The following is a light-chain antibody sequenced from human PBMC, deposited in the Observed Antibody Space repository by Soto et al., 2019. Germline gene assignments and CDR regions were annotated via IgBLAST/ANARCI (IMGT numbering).Light chain of an antibody. Sequence: IVLTQSPGTLSLSPGERATLSCRASQILTTSYLAWYQHKPGRAPRLLISGASTGATGIPARFSGSGSGTEFTLTISSLQSEDCAIYYCQQYHTWPITFGGGTKVDIK. CDR3: QQYHTWPIT. CDR1: QILTTSY. CDR2: GAS. V-gene: IGKV3-15*01. J-gene: IGKJ4*01.